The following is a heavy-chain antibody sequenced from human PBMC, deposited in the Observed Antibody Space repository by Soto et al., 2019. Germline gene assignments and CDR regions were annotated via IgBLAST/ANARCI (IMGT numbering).Heavy chain of an antibody. D-gene: IGHD3-9*01. J-gene: IGHJ3*02. CDR2: ISGSGGST. V-gene: IGHV3-23*01. CDR1: GFTFSSYA. CDR3: AKVSNDILTGYYNRAFDI. Sequence: GSLRLSCAASGFTFSSYAMSWVRQAPGKGLEWVSAISGSGGSTYYADSVKGRFTISRDNSKNTLYLQMNSLRAEDTAVYYCAKVSNDILTGYYNRAFDIWGQGTMGTVSS.